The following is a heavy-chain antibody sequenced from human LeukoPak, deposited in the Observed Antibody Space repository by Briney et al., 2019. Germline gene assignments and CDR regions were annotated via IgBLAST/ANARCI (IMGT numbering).Heavy chain of an antibody. CDR2: ISAYTGNT. V-gene: IGHV1-18*01. J-gene: IGHJ6*02. CDR1: GYTFTSYG. CDR3: ARDFRWFGELLDWHGMDV. Sequence: GASVKVSCKASGYTFTSYGISWVRQAHGQGLEWMGWISAYTGNTNYAQKVQGRVTVTTDTSTSTAYMELRSPRSDDTAVYYCARDFRWFGELLDWHGMDVWGQGTTVTVSS. D-gene: IGHD3-10*01.